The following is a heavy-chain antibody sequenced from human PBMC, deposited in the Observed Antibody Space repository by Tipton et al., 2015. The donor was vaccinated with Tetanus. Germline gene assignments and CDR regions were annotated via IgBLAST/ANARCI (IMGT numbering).Heavy chain of an antibody. J-gene: IGHJ4*02. V-gene: IGHV3-48*04. CDR3: ARDSIAAAGRGKFDY. D-gene: IGHD6-13*01. CDR2: ISSSSSTI. CDR1: GFTFSTYS. Sequence: SLRLSCAACGFTFSTYSMNWVRQAPGKGLEWVSYISSSSSTIYYADSVKGRFTISRDNAKNSLYLQMNSLRAEDTAVYYCARDSIAAAGRGKFDYWGQGTLVTVSS.